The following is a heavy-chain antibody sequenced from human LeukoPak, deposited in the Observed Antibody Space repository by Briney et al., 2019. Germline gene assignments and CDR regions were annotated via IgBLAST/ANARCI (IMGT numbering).Heavy chain of an antibody. CDR3: ARDKLGLGELSLYDE. CDR2: MNPNSGGT. Sequence: ASVKVSRKASGYTLTGHSMHWVRQAPGQGLEWMGWMNPNSGGTKYTRKFQGRVTMTRDTSISTAYMELSRLTSDDTAMYYCARDKLGLGELSLYDEWGQGTQVTVSS. V-gene: IGHV1-2*02. CDR1: GYTLTGHS. D-gene: IGHD3-16*02. J-gene: IGHJ4*02.